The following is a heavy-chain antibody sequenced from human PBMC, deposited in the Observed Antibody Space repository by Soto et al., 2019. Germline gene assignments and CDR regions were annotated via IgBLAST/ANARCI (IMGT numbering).Heavy chain of an antibody. CDR1: DGSISGHY. CDR2: LLYSGST. D-gene: IGHD3-9*01. J-gene: IGHJ6*02. CDR3: ARDRRDDILTGQASYYYYYGMDV. Sequence: SETQSLTCRVTDGSISGHYWTWIRQSPGRGLEWIGNLLYSGSTNYNPSLKSRVTISVDTSKNQFSLKLSSVTAADTAVYYCARDRRDDILTGQASYYYYYGMDVWGQGTTVTVSS. V-gene: IGHV4-59*11.